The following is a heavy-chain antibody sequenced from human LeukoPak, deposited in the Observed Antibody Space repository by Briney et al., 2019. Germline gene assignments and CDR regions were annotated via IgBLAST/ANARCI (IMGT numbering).Heavy chain of an antibody. J-gene: IGHJ4*02. D-gene: IGHD3-22*01. CDR2: INGYSGTT. Sequence: EASVKVSCKASGYTFTSYGIGWVRQAPGQGREWMGWINGYSGTTNHPHRLQGRVTMTTATSTSTANMELRSLRSDATAVYCCARVRYYYDSNGYSELDYWGQGTLVTVSS. CDR3: ARVRYYYDSNGYSELDY. CDR1: GYTFTSYG. V-gene: IGHV1-18*01.